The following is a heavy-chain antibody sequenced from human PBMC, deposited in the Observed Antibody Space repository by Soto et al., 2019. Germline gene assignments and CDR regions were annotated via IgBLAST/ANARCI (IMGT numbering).Heavy chain of an antibody. Sequence: GGSLRLSCAASGFTFSSYAMSWVRQAPGKGLEWVSAISGSAGSTFYTDSVKGWFTISRDNSKNTLYLQMNSLRAEDTAVYYCASQRGIVVVAAADYWGPGTLVTVSS. CDR3: ASQRGIVVVAAADY. J-gene: IGHJ4*02. V-gene: IGHV3-23*01. CDR1: GFTFSSYA. CDR2: ISGSAGST. D-gene: IGHD2-15*01.